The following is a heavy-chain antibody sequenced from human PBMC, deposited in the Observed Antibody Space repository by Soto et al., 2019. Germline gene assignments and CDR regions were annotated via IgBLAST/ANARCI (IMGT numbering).Heavy chain of an antibody. J-gene: IGHJ4*02. CDR3: SSRPLGYSAYGSQR. CDR2: IKTKTDGGTT. Sequence: EVQLVESGGGLLKPWGSLRLSCAASGFTFSDTWMNWVRQAPGKGLELVGRIKTKTDGGTTEYAAPVKGRFTISRDDSQTTLYLQMSSLKIEDTAVYYCSSRPLGYSAYGSQRWGEGTKVTVSS. D-gene: IGHD5-12*01. CDR1: GFTFSDTW. V-gene: IGHV3-15*01.